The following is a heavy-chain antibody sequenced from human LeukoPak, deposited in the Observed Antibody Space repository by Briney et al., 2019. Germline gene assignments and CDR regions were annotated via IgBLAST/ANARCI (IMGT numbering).Heavy chain of an antibody. CDR2: INPTGTTT. J-gene: IGHJ5*02. CDR1: GYTFINHW. V-gene: IGHV1-46*01. D-gene: IGHD1-26*01. Sequence: ASVKVSCKASGYTFINHWMHWVRQAPGQGLEWVGLINPTGTTTLYAQKFQGRITLTRDMSATTDYMELSSLTSEDTAVYYCARDNSVGGIAWWFDPWGQGALVTVSS. CDR3: ARDNSVGGIAWWFDP.